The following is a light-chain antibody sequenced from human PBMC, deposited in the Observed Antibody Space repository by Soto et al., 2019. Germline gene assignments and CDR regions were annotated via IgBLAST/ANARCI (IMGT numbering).Light chain of an antibody. V-gene: IGKV3-20*01. CDR3: QQYSSSPRT. CDR2: SAS. CDR1: QSVSSDY. J-gene: IGKJ2*02. Sequence: ENVLTQSPGTLSLSPGEGATLSCRASQSVSSDYLAWYQQKPGQAPRLLIYSASSRSTGVPDRFSGSGSGTEFSLTIRRLEPEEFAVYYCQQYSSSPRTFGQGTKLEMK.